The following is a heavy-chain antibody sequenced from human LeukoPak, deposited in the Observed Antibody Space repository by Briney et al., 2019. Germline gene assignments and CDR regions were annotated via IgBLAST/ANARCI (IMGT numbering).Heavy chain of an antibody. Sequence: SGPTLVNPTQTLTLTCTFSGFSLITNEVGVGWIRQPPGKALEWLALFYYNNNRFYSPSLENRVTVSRDTSKNQVVLTLTNVDPMDTATYYCAHQTYDNGWHPFHHWGRGTLVTVSS. J-gene: IGHJ1*01. D-gene: IGHD6-19*01. CDR2: FYYNNNR. CDR3: AHQTYDNGWHPFHH. V-gene: IGHV2-5*01. CDR1: GFSLITNEVG.